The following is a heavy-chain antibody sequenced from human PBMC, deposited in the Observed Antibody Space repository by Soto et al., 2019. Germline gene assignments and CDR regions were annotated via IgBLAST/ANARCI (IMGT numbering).Heavy chain of an antibody. V-gene: IGHV3-23*01. CDR2: ISGSGGST. J-gene: IGHJ6*02. Sequence: EVQLLESGGGLVQPGGSLRLSCAASGFTFSSYAMSWVRHAPGKGLEWVSAISGSGGSTYYVDSVKGRFTISRDNSMNTLHMQMSGLRAEDRAVDYWAEGMGPYYYYSMDVWSQGTTVTVSS. CDR1: GFTFSSYA. CDR3: AEGMGPYYYYSMDV.